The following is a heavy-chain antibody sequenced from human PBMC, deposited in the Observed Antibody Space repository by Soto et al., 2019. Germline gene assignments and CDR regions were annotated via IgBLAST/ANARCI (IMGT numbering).Heavy chain of an antibody. V-gene: IGHV3-53*01. CDR3: AREGSGSYHYYYGMDV. D-gene: IGHD1-26*01. CDR1: GFTVSSNY. J-gene: IGHJ6*02. Sequence: GGSLRLSCAASGFTVSSNYMSWVRQAPGKGLEWVSVIYSGGSTYYADSVKGRFTISRDNSKNTLYLQMNSLRAEDTAVYYYAREGSGSYHYYYGMDVWGQGTTVTVSS. CDR2: IYSGGST.